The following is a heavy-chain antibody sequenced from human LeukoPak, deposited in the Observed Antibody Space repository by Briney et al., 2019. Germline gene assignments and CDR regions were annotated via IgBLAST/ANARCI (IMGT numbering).Heavy chain of an antibody. D-gene: IGHD3-22*01. CDR2: IYYSGST. V-gene: IGHV4-59*08. CDR1: GGSTSSYY. J-gene: IGHJ4*02. Sequence: PSETLSLTCTVSGGSTSSYYWSWIRQPPGKGLEWIGYIYYSGSTNYNPSLKSRVTISVDTSKNQFSLKLSSVTAADTAVYYCARHWYYYDSSGYYDYWGQGTLVTVSS. CDR3: ARHWYYYDSSGYYDY.